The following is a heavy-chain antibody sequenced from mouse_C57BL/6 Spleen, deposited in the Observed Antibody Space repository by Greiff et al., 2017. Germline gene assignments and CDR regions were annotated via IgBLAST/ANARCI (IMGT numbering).Heavy chain of an antibody. CDR1: GFSLTSYA. CDR3: ARTGTGDIDY. J-gene: IGHJ2*01. V-gene: IGHV2-9-1*01. Sequence: VHLVESGPGLVAPSQSLSITCTVSGFSLTSYAISWVRQPPGKGLEWLGVIWPGGGTNYNSALKSRLSISKDNSKSQIFLKMNSLQTDDTARYYCARTGTGDIDYWGQGTTVTVSS. D-gene: IGHD4-1*01. CDR2: IWPGGGT.